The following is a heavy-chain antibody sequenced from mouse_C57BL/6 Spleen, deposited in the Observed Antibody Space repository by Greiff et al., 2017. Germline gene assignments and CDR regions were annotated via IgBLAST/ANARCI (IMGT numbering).Heavy chain of an antibody. CDR1: GYSITRGYY. J-gene: IGHJ1*03. V-gene: IGHV3-6*01. CDR3: AREGKTGTSWYFDV. D-gene: IGHD4-1*01. CDR2: ISYDGSN. Sequence: VQLKESGPGLVKPSQSLSLTCSVTGYSITRGYYWNWLRQFPGNKLEWMGYISYDGSNNYNPSLKNRISISRDTSKNQFFLKWNSVTTEDTATYYCAREGKTGTSWYFDVWGTGTTVTVSS.